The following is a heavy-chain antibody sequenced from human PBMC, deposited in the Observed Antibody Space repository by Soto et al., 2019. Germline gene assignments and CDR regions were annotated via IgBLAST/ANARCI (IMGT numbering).Heavy chain of an antibody. CDR2: ISSSGSTT. CDR3: AKGGSVLMVYADNWLDP. J-gene: IGHJ5*02. CDR1: GFTFNDYA. Sequence: PGGSLRLSCAASGFTFNDYAMSWVRQAPGKGLEWVSSISSSGSTTHYADSVKGRFTISRDNSKNTLYLQMISLRAEDTAVYYCAKGGSVLMVYADNWLDPWGRGTLVTVSS. D-gene: IGHD2-8*01. V-gene: IGHV3-23*01.